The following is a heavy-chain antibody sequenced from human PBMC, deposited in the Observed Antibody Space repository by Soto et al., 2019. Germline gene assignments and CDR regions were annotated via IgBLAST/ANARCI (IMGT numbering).Heavy chain of an antibody. Sequence: QVQLQESGPGLVKPSQTLSLTCTVSGGSISSGGYYWSWIRQHPGKGLEWSGYIYYSGSTYYNPSLQSRVTISVDTSQNQFSLKLSSVTAADTDVYDCARAVPTLPKLLLPLRREAFDIWGQGTMVTVSS. D-gene: IGHD1-26*01. CDR2: IYYSGST. CDR3: ARAVPTLPKLLLPLRREAFDI. CDR1: GGSISSGGYY. V-gene: IGHV4-31*03. J-gene: IGHJ3*02.